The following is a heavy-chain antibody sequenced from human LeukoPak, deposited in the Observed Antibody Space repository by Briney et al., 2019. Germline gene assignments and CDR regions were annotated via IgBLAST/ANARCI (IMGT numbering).Heavy chain of an antibody. J-gene: IGHJ4*02. CDR2: IYTSGST. D-gene: IGHD1-26*01. Sequence: PSETLSLTCTVSGGSISSYYWSWIRQPAGKGLEWIGRIYTSGSTNYNPSLKSRVTMSVDTSKNQFSLKLSSVTAADTAVYYCAGVGGSYFRSAFNYFDYWGQGTLVTVSS. V-gene: IGHV4-4*07. CDR1: GGSISSYY. CDR3: AGVGGSYFRSAFNYFDY.